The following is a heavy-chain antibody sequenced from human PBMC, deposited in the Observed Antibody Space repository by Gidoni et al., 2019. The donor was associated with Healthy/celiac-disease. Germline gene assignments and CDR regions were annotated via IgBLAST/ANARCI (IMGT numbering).Heavy chain of an antibody. V-gene: IGHV2-5*01. Sequence: QITLKESGPTLVKPTQTLTLTCTFSGFSLSTSGVGVGWIRQPPGKALEWLALIYWNDDKRYSPSLKSRLTITKDTSKNQVVLTMTNMDPVDTATYYCAHRTTLAAAGTNFDYWGQGTLVTVSS. D-gene: IGHD6-13*01. CDR1: GFSLSTSGVG. CDR2: IYWNDDK. J-gene: IGHJ4*02. CDR3: AHRTTLAAAGTNFDY.